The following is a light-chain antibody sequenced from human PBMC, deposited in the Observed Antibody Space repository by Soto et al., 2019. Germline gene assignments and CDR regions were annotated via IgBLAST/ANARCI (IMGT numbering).Light chain of an antibody. CDR1: EAIRSA. V-gene: IGKV1-6*01. Sequence: AIQPTQSPSSLSASVGDRVTITCRASEAIRSALGWYQQKPGKVPKLLIYAASILQSGVPSRFSGSGSGTDFTLTISSLQPEDFATYYCLLDFRYFWAFGQGTKV. CDR3: LLDFRYFWA. CDR2: AAS. J-gene: IGKJ1*01.